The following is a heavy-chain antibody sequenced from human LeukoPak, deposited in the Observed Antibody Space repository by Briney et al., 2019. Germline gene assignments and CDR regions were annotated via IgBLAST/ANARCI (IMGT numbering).Heavy chain of an antibody. CDR3: AIHYDILTGSDYYYMDV. J-gene: IGHJ6*03. Sequence: ASVKVSCKASGYTFTSYGISWVRQAPGQGLEWMGWIGTYNGNTNYAQKLQGRVTMTTDTSTSTAYKELRSLRSDDTAVYYCAIHYDILTGSDYYYMDVWGKGTTVTISS. CDR1: GYTFTSYG. CDR2: IGTYNGNT. V-gene: IGHV1-18*01. D-gene: IGHD3-9*01.